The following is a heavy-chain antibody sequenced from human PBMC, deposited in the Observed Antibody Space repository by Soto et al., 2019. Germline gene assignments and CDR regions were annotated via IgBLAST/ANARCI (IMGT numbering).Heavy chain of an antibody. CDR3: ARDFEGYGGISPPHSYYYYYRMDV. J-gene: IGHJ6*02. CDR2: IIPIFGTA. D-gene: IGHD4-17*01. V-gene: IGHV1-69*06. Sequence: ASVKVSCKASGGTFSSYAISWVRQAPGQGLEWMGGIIPIFGTANYAQKFQGRVTITADKSTSTAYMELSSPRSEDTAVYYCARDFEGYGGISPPHSYYYYYRMDVWGQGTTVTASS. CDR1: GGTFSSYA.